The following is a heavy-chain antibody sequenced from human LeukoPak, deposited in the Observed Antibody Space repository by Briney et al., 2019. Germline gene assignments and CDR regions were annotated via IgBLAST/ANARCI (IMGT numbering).Heavy chain of an antibody. Sequence: GSVKVSCKASGYTFTGYYMHWVRQAPGQGLEWMGWSNPNSGGTNYAQKFQGRVTMTRDTSISTAYMELSRLRTDDKAVDYCARTPYSSGGYGYWGQGTLVTVSS. CDR3: ARTPYSSGGYGY. CDR1: GYTFTGYY. V-gene: IGHV1-2*02. J-gene: IGHJ4*02. CDR2: SNPNSGGT. D-gene: IGHD6-19*01.